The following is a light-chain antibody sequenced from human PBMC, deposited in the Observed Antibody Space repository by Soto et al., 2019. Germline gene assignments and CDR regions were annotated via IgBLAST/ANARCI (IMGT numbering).Light chain of an antibody. Sequence: QPVLTQPPSVSGAPGQRVTISCTGSSSNIGADYDVHWYQQLPGTAPKVVIHHNSNRPSGVPDRFFGSKSGTSASLAITGLQAEDEADYYCQSYDSSLSGVVFGGGTKLTVL. CDR3: QSYDSSLSGVV. CDR2: HNS. J-gene: IGLJ2*01. CDR1: SSNIGADYD. V-gene: IGLV1-40*01.